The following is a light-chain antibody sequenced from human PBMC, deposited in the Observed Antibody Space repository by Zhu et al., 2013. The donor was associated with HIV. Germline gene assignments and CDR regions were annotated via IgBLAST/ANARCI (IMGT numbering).Light chain of an antibody. V-gene: IGKV1-39*01. CDR3: QQSYSTPFT. CDR1: QSISSY. Sequence: DIQMTQSPPSLSASVGDRVTITCRASQSISSYLNWYQQSPGKSPKLLIFGSSSVQSGVPSRFSGGGLGTDFSLTISDLQPEDFATYYCQQSYSTPFTFGAGTKVGIK. CDR2: GSS. J-gene: IGKJ3*01.